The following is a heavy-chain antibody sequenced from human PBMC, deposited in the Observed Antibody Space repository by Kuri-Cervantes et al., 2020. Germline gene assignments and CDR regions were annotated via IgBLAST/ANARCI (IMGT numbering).Heavy chain of an antibody. CDR3: ARGFSRGWYYFDY. J-gene: IGHJ4*02. D-gene: IGHD6-19*01. Sequence: GSLRLSCAVYGGSFSGYYWSWIRQPPGKGLEWIGEINHSGSTNYNPSLKSRVTISVDTSKNQFSLKLSSVAAADTAVYYCARGFSRGWYYFDYWGQGTLVTVSS. V-gene: IGHV4-34*01. CDR1: GGSFSGYY. CDR2: INHSGST.